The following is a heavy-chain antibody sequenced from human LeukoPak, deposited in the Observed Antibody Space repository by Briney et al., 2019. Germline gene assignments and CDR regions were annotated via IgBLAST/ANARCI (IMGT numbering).Heavy chain of an antibody. D-gene: IGHD2-15*01. V-gene: IGHV3-21*01. CDR1: GFTFSSYS. CDR2: ISSSSSYI. CDR3: ARDLQMVATLWFDP. Sequence: PGGSLRLSCAASGFTFSSYSMNWVRQAPGKGLEWVSSISSSSSYIYYADSVKGRFTISRDNAKNSLYLQMNSLRAEDTAVYYCARDLQMVATLWFDPWGHGTLVTVSS. J-gene: IGHJ5*02.